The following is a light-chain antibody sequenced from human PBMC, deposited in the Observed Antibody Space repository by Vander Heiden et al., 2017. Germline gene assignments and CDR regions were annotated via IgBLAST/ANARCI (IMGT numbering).Light chain of an antibody. J-gene: IGKJ2*03. CDR3: QENNSYWDS. CDR2: KAC. Sequence: DIQMTQSPSTLSASVGDRVTIPCRASQSISSWLAWYRQKPGRAPKLLIYKACRSESGVPSMFRGSGSGTEITLTISSIQPDDFAIYYCQENNSYWDSFHQGTKLESK. CDR1: QSISSW. V-gene: IGKV1-5*03.